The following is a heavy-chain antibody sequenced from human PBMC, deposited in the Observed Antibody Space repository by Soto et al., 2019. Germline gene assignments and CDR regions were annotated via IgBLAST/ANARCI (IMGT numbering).Heavy chain of an antibody. CDR3: ARDTANGQHSYVH. V-gene: IGHV3-21*01. J-gene: IGHJ4*02. CDR1: GFPFSLYS. D-gene: IGHD5-18*01. Sequence: PGGSLSLSCVASGFPFSLYSMNWVSLAPGKGLEWVSSISDSGRYIYYTDSVKGRFTISRDNAKNSLGRQMNSLSVQATAVYYCARDTANGQHSYVHWGRGTRVTVSS. CDR2: ISDSGRYI.